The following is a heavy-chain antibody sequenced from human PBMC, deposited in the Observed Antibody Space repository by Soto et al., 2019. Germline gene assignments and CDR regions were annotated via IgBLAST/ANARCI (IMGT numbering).Heavy chain of an antibody. CDR3: ARHLPYSGYGYFDY. Sequence: QLQLQESGPGLVKPSETLSLTCTVSGGSISSSSYYWGWIRQPPGKGLEWIGSIYYSGSTYYNPSLKSRVTISVDTSKNQFSLKLSSVTAADTAVYYCARHLPYSGYGYFDYWGQGTLVTVSS. V-gene: IGHV4-39*01. CDR2: IYYSGST. CDR1: GGSISSSSYY. J-gene: IGHJ4*02. D-gene: IGHD5-12*01.